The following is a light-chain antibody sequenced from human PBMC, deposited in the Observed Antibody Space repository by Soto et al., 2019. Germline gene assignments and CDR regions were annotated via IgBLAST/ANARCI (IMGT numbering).Light chain of an antibody. V-gene: IGKV3-15*01. Sequence: EIVMTQSPATLSVSPGERATLSCRASQSVSSNLAWYQQKPGQAPRLLIYGASSRATGIPVRFSGSGSGTEVTLTISSLQSEDFAVYYCQQYNNWPLTFGQGTRLEIK. CDR3: QQYNNWPLT. J-gene: IGKJ5*01. CDR1: QSVSSN. CDR2: GAS.